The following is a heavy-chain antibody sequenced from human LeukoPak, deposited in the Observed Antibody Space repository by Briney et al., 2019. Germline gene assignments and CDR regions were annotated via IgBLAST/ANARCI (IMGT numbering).Heavy chain of an antibody. CDR1: GGSISSSSYY. CDR3: ARDRGGPAHFDY. D-gene: IGHD2-15*01. J-gene: IGHJ4*02. Sequence: SETLSLTCTVSGGSISSSSYYWGWIRQPPGKGLEWIGSIYYSGSTYYNPSLKSRVTISVDTSKNQFSLKLSSVTAADSAVYYCARDRGGPAHFDYWGQGTLVTVSS. V-gene: IGHV4-39*07. CDR2: IYYSGST.